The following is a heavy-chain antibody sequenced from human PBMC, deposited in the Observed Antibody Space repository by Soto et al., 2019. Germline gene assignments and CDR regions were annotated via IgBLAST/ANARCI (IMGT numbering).Heavy chain of an antibody. CDR2: IHDTATT. V-gene: IGHV4-30-4*01. CDR3: ASQYYDFSSGALEF. J-gene: IGHJ4*02. Sequence: QVQLQESGPELVKPSQTLSLTCTVSGGSISSDDYYWSWIRQPPGKGLEWIGDIHDTATTSYSPSLKSRLTLSVATSKNQFSLTLRSVTAADTAVYFCASQYYDFSSGALEFWGQGILVTVSS. CDR1: GGSISSDDYY. D-gene: IGHD3-3*01.